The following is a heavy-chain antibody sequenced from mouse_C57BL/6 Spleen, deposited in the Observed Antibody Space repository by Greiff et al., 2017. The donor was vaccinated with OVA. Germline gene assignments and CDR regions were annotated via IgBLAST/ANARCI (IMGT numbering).Heavy chain of an antibody. Sequence: EIQLQQSGPELVKPGDSVKISCKASGYSFTGYFMNWVMQSHGKSLEWIGRINPYNGDTFYNQKFKGKATLTVDKSSSTAHMELRSLTSEDSAGYYCARYEGLDYWGQGTSVTVSS. CDR1: GYSFTGYF. CDR3: ARYEGLDY. V-gene: IGHV1-20*01. CDR2: INPYNGDT. D-gene: IGHD2-12*01. J-gene: IGHJ4*01.